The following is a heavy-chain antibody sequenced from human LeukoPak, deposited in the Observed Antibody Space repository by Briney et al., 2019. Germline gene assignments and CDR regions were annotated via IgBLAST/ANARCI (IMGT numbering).Heavy chain of an antibody. CDR1: GCTFSCYS. CDR2: LIPIFGTA. Sequence: VASLNVSCKASGCTFSCYSISWVRQAPGQGLEWMGGLIPIFGTANYAQNSQGRVTINADEPSNSAFMELRSLISEDTAVYYCARASLARGTPFYFGMDVWGQGTTVIVSS. J-gene: IGHJ6*02. V-gene: IGHV1-69*13. CDR3: ARASLARGTPFYFGMDV. D-gene: IGHD2-15*01.